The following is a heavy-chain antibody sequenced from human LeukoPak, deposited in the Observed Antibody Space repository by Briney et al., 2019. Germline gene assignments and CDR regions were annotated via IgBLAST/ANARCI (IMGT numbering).Heavy chain of an antibody. D-gene: IGHD4-11*01. CDR3: AKGGDLWYSNYYFDY. V-gene: IGHV3-30-3*01. CDR1: GFTFRTYA. Sequence: GRSLRLSCAASGFTFRTYAMHWLRQAPGRGLQGVAVISFDGSKKYYEDSVKGPITIYTDNSNNTLYLQMNSLRAEDAAMYYCAKGGDLWYSNYYFDYWGQGTLVTVSS. CDR2: ISFDGSKK. J-gene: IGHJ4*02.